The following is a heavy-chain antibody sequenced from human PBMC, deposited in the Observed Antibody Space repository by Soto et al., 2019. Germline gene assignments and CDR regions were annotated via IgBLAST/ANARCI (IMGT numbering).Heavy chain of an antibody. J-gene: IGHJ6*02. V-gene: IGHV4-34*12. CDR1: GGSFSAYY. CDR2: IIHSEST. Sequence: LSLTCAVYGGSFSAYYWSWVRQPPGKGLEWIGEIIHSESTKYNPSLKSRVTISVDTSKNQFSLKLSSVTAADTAVYYCARQRPTNGRWEFANYYGMDVWGQGTPVTVSS. D-gene: IGHD1-26*01. CDR3: ARQRPTNGRWEFANYYGMDV.